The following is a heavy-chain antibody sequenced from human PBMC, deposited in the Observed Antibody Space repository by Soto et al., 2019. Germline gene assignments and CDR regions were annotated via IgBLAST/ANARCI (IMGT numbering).Heavy chain of an antibody. D-gene: IGHD3-16*01. Sequence: HVQLVESGGGVVQPGGSLRLSCAASGFSISRSAMHWVRQAPGKGLEWVAVIAYDGSNKWYGDSAKGRFTTSRDNSKNTLYLQMNSLSGEDTAVYYCARDLQAGADYVYGFAPWGQGTLVTVSS. CDR1: GFSISRSA. J-gene: IGHJ5*02. CDR3: ARDLQAGADYVYGFAP. CDR2: IAYDGSNK. V-gene: IGHV3-30-3*01.